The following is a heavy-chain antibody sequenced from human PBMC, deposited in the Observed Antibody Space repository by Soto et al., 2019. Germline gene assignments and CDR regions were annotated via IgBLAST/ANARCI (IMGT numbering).Heavy chain of an antibody. V-gene: IGHV1-8*01. CDR2: MNPNSGNT. D-gene: IGHD2-2*01. CDR1: GYTFTSYD. CDR3: ARWGAQYCSSTSCYFRAFDI. Sequence: QVQLVQSGAEVKKPGASVKVSCKASGYTFTSYDINWVRQATGQGLEWMGWMNPNSGNTGYAQKVQGRVTMTRNTSISTAYIELSSLRSEDTAVYYCARWGAQYCSSTSCYFRAFDIWGQGTMVTVSS. J-gene: IGHJ3*02.